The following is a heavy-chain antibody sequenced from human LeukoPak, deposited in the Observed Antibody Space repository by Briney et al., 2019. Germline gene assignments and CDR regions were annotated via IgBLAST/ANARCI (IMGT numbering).Heavy chain of an antibody. J-gene: IGHJ4*02. Sequence: GGSLRLSCAASGFGISSYWMSWVRQAPGKGLEWVSGISGSGASKVYADSMKGRFTISRDNSRNILYLEMNSLRAEDTAVYYCAKDLLHGSGSYSWGVFDYWGQGIVVTVSS. CDR1: GFGISSYW. CDR2: ISGSGASK. CDR3: AKDLLHGSGSYSWGVFDY. V-gene: IGHV3-23*01. D-gene: IGHD3-10*01.